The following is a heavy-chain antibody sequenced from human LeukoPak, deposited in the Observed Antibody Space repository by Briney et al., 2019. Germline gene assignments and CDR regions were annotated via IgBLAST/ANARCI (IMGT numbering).Heavy chain of an antibody. CDR1: GFTFSTYW. CDR3: ARDERGTVVNQYRPFDY. D-gene: IGHD4-23*01. CDR2: IISDGSST. V-gene: IGHV3-74*01. Sequence: GGSLRLSCAASGFTFSTYWMHWVRQAPGKGLGWVSRIISDGSSTGYADSVKGRFTISRDNAKNTLYLQMNSLRAEDTAVYYCARDERGTVVNQYRPFDYWGRGTLVTVSS. J-gene: IGHJ4*02.